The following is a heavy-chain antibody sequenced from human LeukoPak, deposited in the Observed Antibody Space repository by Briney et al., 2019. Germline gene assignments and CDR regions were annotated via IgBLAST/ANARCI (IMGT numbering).Heavy chain of an antibody. CDR2: IKQDGSEK. J-gene: IGHJ4*02. CDR1: GFSLSDYW. CDR3: ARDFTMRGDY. Sequence: PGGSLRLSCAASGFSLSDYWMSWVRQAPGKGLEWVANIKQDGSEKYYVDSVKGRFTISRDNAKNSLYLQMNSLRAEDTAVYYCARDFTMRGDYWGQGTLVTVSS. V-gene: IGHV3-7*03. D-gene: IGHD3-22*01.